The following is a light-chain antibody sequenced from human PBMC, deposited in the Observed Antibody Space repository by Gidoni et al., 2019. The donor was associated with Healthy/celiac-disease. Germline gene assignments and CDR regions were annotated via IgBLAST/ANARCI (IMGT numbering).Light chain of an antibody. Sequence: DIQMTPSPSSRSASVGDRVTITCRESQSISSYLNWYQQKPGKAPKLLIYAASSLQSGVPARFSGSGSGTDFTLNISSLQPEDFATYYCKQGYSTPLTFGGGTKVEIK. J-gene: IGKJ4*01. V-gene: IGKV1-39*01. CDR3: KQGYSTPLT. CDR1: QSISSY. CDR2: AAS.